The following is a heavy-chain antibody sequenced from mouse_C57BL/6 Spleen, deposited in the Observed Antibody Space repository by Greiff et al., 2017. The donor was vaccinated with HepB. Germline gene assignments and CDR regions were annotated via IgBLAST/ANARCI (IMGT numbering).Heavy chain of an antibody. CDR3: AKSDYDGYFDV. Sequence: VKLVESGPGLVQPSQSLSITCTVSGFSLTSYGVHWVRQSPGKGLEWLGVIWRGGSTDYNAAFMSRLSITKDNSKSQVFFKMNSLQADDTAIYYCAKSDYDGYFDVWGTGTTVTVSS. D-gene: IGHD2-4*01. J-gene: IGHJ1*03. CDR1: GFSLTSYG. CDR2: IWRGGST. V-gene: IGHV2-5*01.